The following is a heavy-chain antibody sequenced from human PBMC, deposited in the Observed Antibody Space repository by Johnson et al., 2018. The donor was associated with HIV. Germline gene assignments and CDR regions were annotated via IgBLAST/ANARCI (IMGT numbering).Heavy chain of an antibody. D-gene: IGHD5-12*01. CDR3: ARERPGSGYDWGDAFDI. CDR1: GFTFSSYA. Sequence: QMQLVESGGGVVQPGRSLRLSCAASGFTFSSYAMHWVRQAPGKGLEWVAVISYDGSNKYYADSVKGRFTISRDNAKNSLYLQMTSLRAEDTAVYYCARERPGSGYDWGDAFDIWGQGTMVTVSS. J-gene: IGHJ3*02. V-gene: IGHV3-30*14. CDR2: ISYDGSNK.